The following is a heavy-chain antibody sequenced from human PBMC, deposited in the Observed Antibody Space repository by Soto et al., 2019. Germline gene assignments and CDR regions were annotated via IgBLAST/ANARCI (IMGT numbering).Heavy chain of an antibody. CDR1: GGSISSGGYY. D-gene: IGHD4-17*01. CDR2: IYYSGST. CDR3: ARDQGHGGLLGYGDYVPLPRV. Sequence: QVQLQESGPGLVKPSQTLSLTCTVSGGSISSGGYYWSWIRQHPGKGLEWIGYIYYSGSTYYNPSLKSRVTISVDTSKNQFSLKLSSVTAADTAVYYCARDQGHGGLLGYGDYVPLPRVWGQGTLVTVSS. V-gene: IGHV4-31*03. J-gene: IGHJ4*02.